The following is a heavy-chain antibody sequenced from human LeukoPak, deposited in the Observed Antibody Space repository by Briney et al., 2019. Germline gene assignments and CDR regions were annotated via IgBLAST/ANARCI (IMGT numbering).Heavy chain of an antibody. J-gene: IGHJ4*02. CDR3: ARGRAGDFDY. Sequence: PGGSLRLSCAASGFTFSSYNMNWVRQAPGKGLEWVSYISSSSTAIYYADSVKGRFTISRDNAKNSLYLQMNSLRDEDTAVYYCARGRAGDFDYWGQGTLVTVSS. D-gene: IGHD6-13*01. V-gene: IGHV3-48*02. CDR2: ISSSSTAI. CDR1: GFTFSSYN.